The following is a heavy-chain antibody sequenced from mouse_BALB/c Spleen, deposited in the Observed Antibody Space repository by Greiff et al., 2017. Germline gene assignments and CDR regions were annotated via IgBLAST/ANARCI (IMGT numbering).Heavy chain of an antibody. J-gene: IGHJ3*01. CDR3: ARPSTMITTGFAY. V-gene: IGHV5-9-3*01. CDR1: GFTFSSYA. CDR2: ISSGGSYT. D-gene: IGHD2-4*01. Sequence: EVKVVESGGGLVKPGGSLKLSCAASGFTFSSYAMSWVRQTPEKRLEWVATISSGGSYTYYPDSVKGRFTISRDNAKNTLYLQMSSLRSEDTAMYYCARPSTMITTGFAYWGQGTLVTVSA.